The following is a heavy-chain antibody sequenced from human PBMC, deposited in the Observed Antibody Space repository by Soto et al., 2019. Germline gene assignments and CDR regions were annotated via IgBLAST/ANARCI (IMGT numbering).Heavy chain of an antibody. V-gene: IGHV4-61*01. CDR1: GGSVSSGRYY. Sequence: SETLSLTCTVSGGSVSSGRYYWSWIRQPPGKGLEWIGYISYTGSTNYNPSLKSRVTISLDTSTNELSLKLSSVTAADTAVYYCVREMVRGVIIRSYGMDVWGQGTTVTVS. D-gene: IGHD3-10*01. CDR2: ISYTGST. J-gene: IGHJ6*02. CDR3: VREMVRGVIIRSYGMDV.